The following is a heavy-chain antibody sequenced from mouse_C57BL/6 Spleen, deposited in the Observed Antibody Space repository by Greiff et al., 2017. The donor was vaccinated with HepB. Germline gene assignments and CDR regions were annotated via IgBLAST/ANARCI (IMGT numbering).Heavy chain of an antibody. V-gene: IGHV1-69*01. D-gene: IGHD1-1*01. J-gene: IGHJ3*01. CDR2: IDPSDSYT. CDR3: ARGTTVVATDWFAY. Sequence: QVQLKQSGAELVMPGASVKLSCKASGYTFTSYWMHWVKQRPGQGLEWIGEIDPSDSYTNYNQKFKGKSTLTVDKSSSTAYMQLSSLTSEDSAVYYCARGTTVVATDWFAYWGQGTLVTVSA. CDR1: GYTFTSYW.